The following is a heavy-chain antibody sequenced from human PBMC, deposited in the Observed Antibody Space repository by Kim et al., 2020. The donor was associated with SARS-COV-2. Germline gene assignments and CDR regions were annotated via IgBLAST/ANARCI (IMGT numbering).Heavy chain of an antibody. CDR3: ARGRGLDS. Sequence: GGSLRLSCAASGFTFTDNWMTWVRQARGKGLEWVANIKHDGTEKYYVDSVKGRFTVSRDNAKKSLYLQMNSLRVEDTAMYYCARGRGLDSWGQGTLVTVSS. V-gene: IGHV3-7*01. CDR2: IKHDGTEK. D-gene: IGHD3-16*01. CDR1: GFTFTDNW. J-gene: IGHJ4*02.